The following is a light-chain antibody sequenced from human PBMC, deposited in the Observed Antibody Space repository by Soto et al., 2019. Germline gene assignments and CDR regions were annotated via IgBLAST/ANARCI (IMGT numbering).Light chain of an antibody. CDR3: QQYNYFTYP. V-gene: IGKV1-5*01. CDR1: QSVSSW. CDR2: DAS. Sequence: IQMTQSPSTLSASVGDRITITCRASQSVSSWLAWYQQKPGRVPKLLIYDASTLESGVPSTFGGSGSGTEFTLTINSLQPEDFATYFCQQYNYFTYPFGQGPKVDIX. J-gene: IGKJ2*01.